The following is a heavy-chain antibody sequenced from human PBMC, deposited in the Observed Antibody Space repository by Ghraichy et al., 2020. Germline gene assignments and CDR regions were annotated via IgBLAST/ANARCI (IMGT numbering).Heavy chain of an antibody. Sequence: GGSLRLSCAASGFTFSDYWMHWVRQAPGKGLVWVSRISNDGSRTGYADSVMGRFTISRDNANNMVFLKMSSLRADDTAVYYCARGGRNTYDPFDFWGQGTLVTVSS. V-gene: IGHV3-74*01. J-gene: IGHJ4*02. CDR3: ARGGRNTYDPFDF. D-gene: IGHD5-18*01. CDR1: GFTFSDYW. CDR2: ISNDGSRT.